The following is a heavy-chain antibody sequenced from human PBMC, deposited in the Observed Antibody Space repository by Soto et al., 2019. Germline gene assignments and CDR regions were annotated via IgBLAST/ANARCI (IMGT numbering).Heavy chain of an antibody. CDR1: GGSISSGDYY. CDR3: ARDSSDSSGYYYFQH. J-gene: IGHJ1*01. CDR2: IYYSGST. D-gene: IGHD3-22*01. V-gene: IGHV4-30-4*01. Sequence: PSETLSLTCTVSGGSISSGDYYWSWIRQPPGKGLEWIGYIYYSGSTYYNPSLKSRVTISVDTSKNQFSLKLSSATAADTAVYYCARDSSDSSGYYYFQHWGQGTLVTVSS.